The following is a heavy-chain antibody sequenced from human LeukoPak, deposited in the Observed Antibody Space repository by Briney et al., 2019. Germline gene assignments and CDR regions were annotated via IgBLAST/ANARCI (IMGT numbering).Heavy chain of an antibody. CDR3: ARIAPGYSLGRVDY. D-gene: IGHD5-18*01. CDR2: IYTTGST. J-gene: IGHJ4*02. CDR1: GDSISSGSYY. Sequence: SETLSLTCTVSGDSISSGSYYWSWVRQPAGKGLEWIGHIYTTGSTNYNPSLKSRVTISLDTSTNQFSLKLSSVTAADTAVYYCARIAPGYSLGRVDYWGQGTLVTVSS. V-gene: IGHV4-61*09.